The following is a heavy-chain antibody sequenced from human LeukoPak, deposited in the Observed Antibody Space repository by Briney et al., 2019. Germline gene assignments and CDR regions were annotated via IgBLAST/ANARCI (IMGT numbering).Heavy chain of an antibody. CDR1: GGSISGYY. CDR2: INHSGST. Sequence: SETLSLTCTVSGGSISGYYWSWIRQPPGKGLEWIGEINHSGSTNYNPSLKSRVTISVDTSKNQFSLKLSSVTAADTAVYYCARGIAAAGNRVWSYYYYYMDVWGKGTTVTVPS. D-gene: IGHD6-13*01. V-gene: IGHV4-34*01. CDR3: ARGIAAAGNRVWSYYYYYMDV. J-gene: IGHJ6*03.